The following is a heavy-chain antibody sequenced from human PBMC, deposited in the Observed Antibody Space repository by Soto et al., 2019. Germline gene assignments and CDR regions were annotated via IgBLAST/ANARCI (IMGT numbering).Heavy chain of an antibody. CDR3: ARGTYYYGSGSFPYGMDV. V-gene: IGHV4-30-4*01. J-gene: IGHJ6*02. CDR2: IYYSGST. D-gene: IGHD3-10*01. CDR1: GGSISSGDYY. Sequence: SETLSLTCTVSGGSISSGDYYWSWIRQPPGNGLEWIGYIYYSGSTYYNPSLKSRVTISVDTSKNQFSLKLSSVTAADTAVYYCARGTYYYGSGSFPYGMDVWGQGTTVTVSS.